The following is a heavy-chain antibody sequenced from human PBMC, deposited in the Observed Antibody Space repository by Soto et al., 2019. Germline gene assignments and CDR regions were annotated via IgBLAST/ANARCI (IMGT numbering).Heavy chain of an antibody. D-gene: IGHD3-3*01. V-gene: IGHV3-23*01. J-gene: IGHJ6*02. CDR3: AKDKDWSGVYGMDV. CDR1: GFTFNIYS. Sequence: LXLSCVASGFTFNIYSMNWVRQAPGKGLEWVTTINGGSTPYYADSVKGRFTISRDNSKNTLYLQMNSLRAEDTAVYYCAKDKDWSGVYGMDVWGQGTTVTVSS. CDR2: INGGSTP.